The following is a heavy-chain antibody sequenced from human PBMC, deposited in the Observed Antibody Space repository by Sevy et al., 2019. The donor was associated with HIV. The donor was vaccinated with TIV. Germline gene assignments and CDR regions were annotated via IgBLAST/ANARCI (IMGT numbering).Heavy chain of an antibody. V-gene: IGHV4-39*01. CDR1: GGSISSSSYD. CDR3: ARQGGIVDRAFDY. Sequence: LETLSLTCTVSGGSISSSSYDWGWIRQPPGKGLEWIGSMYYSGNTYYNPSLKSRVTIFVDTSKNQISLKLTSVTAADTAVYYCARQGGIVDRAFDYWGQGTLVTVSS. J-gene: IGHJ4*02. CDR2: MYYSGNT. D-gene: IGHD2-21*01.